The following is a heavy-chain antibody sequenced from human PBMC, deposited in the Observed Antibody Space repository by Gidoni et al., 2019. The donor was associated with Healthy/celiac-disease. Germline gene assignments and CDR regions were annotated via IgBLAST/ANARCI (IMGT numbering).Heavy chain of an antibody. D-gene: IGHD2-15*01. J-gene: IGHJ4*02. V-gene: IGHV3-9*01. CDR2: ISWNSGSI. CDR3: AKGASYCSGGSCYSFGFGY. Sequence: VQLVESGGGLAQPGRSPRLSCAASGLTFVDYARHWVRQAPGKGLEWGSEISWNSGSIGYADSVKGRFTISRDNAKTSLYLQMNSLRAEDTSLYYCAKGASYCSGGSCYSFGFGYRGQGTLVTVSS. CDR1: GLTFVDYA.